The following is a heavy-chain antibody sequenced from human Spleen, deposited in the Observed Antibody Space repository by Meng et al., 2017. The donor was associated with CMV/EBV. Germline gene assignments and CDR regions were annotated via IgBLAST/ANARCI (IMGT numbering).Heavy chain of an antibody. J-gene: IGHJ6*02. CDR2: INPNSGGT. D-gene: IGHD2-15*01. V-gene: IGHV1-2*02. Sequence: ASVKVSCKASGYTFTTYDINWVRQATGQGLEWMGWINPNSGGTNYAQNFQGRVTMTRDTSISTAYMELSRLRSDDTAMYYCARDTQAVHYYDMDVWGQGTTVTVSS. CDR3: ARDTQAVHYYDMDV. CDR1: GYTFTTYD.